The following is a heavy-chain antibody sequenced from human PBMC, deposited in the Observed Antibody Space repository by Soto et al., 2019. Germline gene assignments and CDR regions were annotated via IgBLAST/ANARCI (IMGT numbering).Heavy chain of an antibody. V-gene: IGHV3-33*03. CDR1: GFTFSNHG. CDR2: IWYDGTNK. D-gene: IGHD1-26*01. J-gene: IGHJ5*02. Sequence: SLRLSCAASGFTFSNHGIHWVRQAPGKGLEWVAVIWYDGTNKYYADSVKGRFTISRDNAKNSLYLQMNSLRAEDTAVYYCARSGSSPLNWFDPWGQGTLVTVSS. CDR3: ARSGSSPLNWFDP.